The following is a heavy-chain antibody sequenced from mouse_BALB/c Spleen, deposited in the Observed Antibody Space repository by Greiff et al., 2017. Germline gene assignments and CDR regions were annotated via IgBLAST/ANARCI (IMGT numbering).Heavy chain of an antibody. D-gene: IGHD2-1*01. Sequence: DVKLVESGGGLVKPGGSLKLSCAASGFTFSDYYMYWVRQTPEKRLEWVATISDGGSYTYYPDSVKGRFTISRDNAKNNLYLQMSSLKSEDTAMYYCARRGGNYPFAYWGQGTLVTVSA. J-gene: IGHJ3*01. CDR2: ISDGGSYT. CDR1: GFTFSDYY. V-gene: IGHV5-4*02. CDR3: ARRGGNYPFAY.